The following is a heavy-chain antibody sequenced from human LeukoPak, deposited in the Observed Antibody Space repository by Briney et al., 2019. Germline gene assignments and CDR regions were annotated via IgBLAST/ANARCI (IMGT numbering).Heavy chain of an antibody. J-gene: IGHJ4*02. CDR2: IIPIFGTA. V-gene: IGHV1-69*05. CDR3: ASVSYSSGWYFGY. Sequence: GASVKVSCKASGYTFTSYDISWVRQAPGQGLEWMGGIIPIFGTANYAQKFQGRVTITTDESTSTAYMELSSLRSEDTAVYYCASVSYSSGWYFGYWGQGTLVTVSS. D-gene: IGHD6-19*01. CDR1: GYTFTSYD.